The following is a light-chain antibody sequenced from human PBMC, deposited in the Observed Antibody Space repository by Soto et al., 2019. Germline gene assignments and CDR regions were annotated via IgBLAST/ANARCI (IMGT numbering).Light chain of an antibody. V-gene: IGKV2-28*01. J-gene: IGKJ1*01. Sequence: DMVVTQSPLSLPVAPGEPASISCRSSQSLLHSNGYNYLHWYLQKPGQSPQLLIYLGSNRASGVPDRFSGSGSGTDFTLKISRVEAEDVGIYYCMQGLQSWTFGQGTKV. CDR2: LGS. CDR1: QSLLHSNGYNY. CDR3: MQGLQSWT.